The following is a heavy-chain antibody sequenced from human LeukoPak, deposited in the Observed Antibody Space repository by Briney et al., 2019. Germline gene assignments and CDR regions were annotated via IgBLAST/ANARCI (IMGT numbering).Heavy chain of an antibody. J-gene: IGHJ3*02. V-gene: IGHV3-23*01. Sequence: GGSLRLSCAASGFTFSSHWMHWVRQAPGKGLEWVSTISGSVVSTYYADSVKGRFTISRDNSKNTLYLQMNSLRAEDTAVYYCAKGDSVNYYGSGSYRNHDAFDIWGQGTMVTVSS. CDR2: ISGSVVST. D-gene: IGHD3-10*01. CDR3: AKGDSVNYYGSGSYRNHDAFDI. CDR1: GFTFSSHW.